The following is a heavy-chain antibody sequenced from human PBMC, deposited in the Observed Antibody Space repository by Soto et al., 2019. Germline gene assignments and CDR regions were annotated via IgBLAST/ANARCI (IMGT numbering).Heavy chain of an antibody. Sequence: QLQLQESGPGLVKPSETLSLTCTVSGGSISSSSFYWGWIRQPPGKGLEWIGSIYYSGSTYNNPSLKSRVTISLDTSKSHFFLELCSVTAADTAVYYCARQFNYDSSGYRPDAFDIRGQGIMVTVST. CDR3: ARQFNYDSSGYRPDAFDI. J-gene: IGHJ3*02. CDR1: GGSISSSSFY. V-gene: IGHV4-39*01. D-gene: IGHD3-22*01. CDR2: IYYSGST.